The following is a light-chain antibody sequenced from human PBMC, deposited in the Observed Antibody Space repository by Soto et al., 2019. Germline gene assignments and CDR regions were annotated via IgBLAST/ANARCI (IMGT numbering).Light chain of an antibody. CDR2: ESS. Sequence: AIQLTQSPSSLSASVGDRVTITCRASQGISTLLAWYQQKPGKAPKLLIHESSLLQSGVPSRFSGSGSGTDFTLTISSLQTEDVATYYCQHFKSFPITFGQGTRLEI. CDR3: QHFKSFPIT. CDR1: QGISTL. J-gene: IGKJ5*01. V-gene: IGKV1-13*02.